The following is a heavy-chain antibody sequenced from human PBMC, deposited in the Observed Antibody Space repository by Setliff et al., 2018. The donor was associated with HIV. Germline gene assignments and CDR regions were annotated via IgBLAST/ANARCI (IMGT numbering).Heavy chain of an antibody. Sequence: TLSLTCTVSGGSISSGDYYWTWIRQPPGEGLEWIGYIFYSGSTYYNPSLKSRVTISVDTSKNQFSLKLISVTAADTALYYCARDGRDGSGYRTFDSWGQGTLVTVSS. CDR1: GGSISSGDYY. V-gene: IGHV4-30-4*08. CDR2: IFYSGST. J-gene: IGHJ4*02. CDR3: ARDGRDGSGYRTFDS. D-gene: IGHD3-22*01.